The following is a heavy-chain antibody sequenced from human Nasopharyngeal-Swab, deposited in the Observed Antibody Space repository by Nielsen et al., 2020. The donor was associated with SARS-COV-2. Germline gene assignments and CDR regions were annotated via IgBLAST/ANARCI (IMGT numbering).Heavy chain of an antibody. Sequence: GASLKISCAASCFTFSSYVMHWVRQAPGKGLEWVAVISYDGNYKYYADSVQGRFTISRDNSKNTLFLQMNSLRAEDTAVYYCAKGRVTIFGVVIIDYYYYMDVWGKGTTVTVSS. CDR3: AKGRVTIFGVVIIDYYYYMDV. CDR1: CFTFSSYV. D-gene: IGHD3-3*01. J-gene: IGHJ6*03. CDR2: ISYDGNYK. V-gene: IGHV3-30*18.